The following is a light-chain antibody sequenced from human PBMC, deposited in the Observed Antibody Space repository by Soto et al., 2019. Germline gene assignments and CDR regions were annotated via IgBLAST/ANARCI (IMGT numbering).Light chain of an antibody. J-gene: IGLJ3*02. CDR2: SNN. CDR1: SSNIGSNT. Sequence: QSVLTQPPSASGTPGQRVTISCSGSSSNIGSNTVNWYQQLPGTAPKLLIYSNNQRPSGVPDRFSGSKSGTSASLAISGLQYEDEAAYYCAAWDDSLNGFWLFGGGTKLTVL. V-gene: IGLV1-44*01. CDR3: AAWDDSLNGFWL.